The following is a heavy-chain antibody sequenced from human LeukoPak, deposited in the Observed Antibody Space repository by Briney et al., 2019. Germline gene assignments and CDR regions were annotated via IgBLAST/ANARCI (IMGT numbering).Heavy chain of an antibody. CDR1: GFTFSSYG. V-gene: IGHV3-33*01. CDR2: IWSDGRTK. D-gene: IGHD3-9*01. J-gene: IGHJ3*02. Sequence: GGSLRLSCTASGFTFSSYGMHWVRQAPGEGLEGVAVIWSDGRTKDYADSVKGRFTISRYNAKNSLYLQMNGLRDEDTAVYYCARDVAYYDILTGPDAFDIWGPGTMVTVSS. CDR3: ARDVAYYDILTGPDAFDI.